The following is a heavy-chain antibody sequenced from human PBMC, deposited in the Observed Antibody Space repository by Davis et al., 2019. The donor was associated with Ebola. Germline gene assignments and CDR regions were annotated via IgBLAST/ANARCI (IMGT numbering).Heavy chain of an antibody. V-gene: IGHV3-30*03. D-gene: IGHD4-17*01. CDR3: ASVTSTVTTGWFDP. Sequence: GESLKISYAASGFTFSSYGMHWVRQAPGKGLEWVAVISYDGSNKYYADSVKGRFTISRDNSKNTLYLQMNSLRDEDTAVYYCASVTSTVTTGWFDPWGQGTLVTVSS. CDR1: GFTFSSYG. CDR2: ISYDGSNK. J-gene: IGHJ5*02.